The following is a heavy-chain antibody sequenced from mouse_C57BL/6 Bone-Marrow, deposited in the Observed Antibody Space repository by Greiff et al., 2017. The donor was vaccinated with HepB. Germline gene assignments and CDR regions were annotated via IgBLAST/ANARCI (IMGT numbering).Heavy chain of an antibody. D-gene: IGHD1-1*01. V-gene: IGHV1-82*01. CDR2: IYPGDGDT. CDR3: ARGTTVVAEYYAMDY. Sequence: VMLVESGPELVKPGASVKISCKASGYAFSSSWMNWVKQRPGKGLEWIGRIYPGDGDTNYNGKFKGKATLTADKSSSTAYMQLSSLTSEDSAVYFCARGTTVVAEYYAMDYWGQGTSVTVSS. J-gene: IGHJ4*01. CDR1: GYAFSSSW.